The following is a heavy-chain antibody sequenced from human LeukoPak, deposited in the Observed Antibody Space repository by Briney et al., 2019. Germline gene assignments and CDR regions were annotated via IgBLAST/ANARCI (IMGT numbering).Heavy chain of an antibody. CDR3: ATDQQWQLLGY. V-gene: IGHV1-24*01. Sequence: ASVKVSCKVSGNTLSELSMHWVRQAPGKGLEWMEGVDPEDDETIYAQKFQGRVTMTEDTSTDTAYMELSSLRSEDTAVYYCATDQQWQLLGYWGQGTLVTVSS. D-gene: IGHD6-19*01. CDR2: VDPEDDET. CDR1: GNTLSELS. J-gene: IGHJ4*02.